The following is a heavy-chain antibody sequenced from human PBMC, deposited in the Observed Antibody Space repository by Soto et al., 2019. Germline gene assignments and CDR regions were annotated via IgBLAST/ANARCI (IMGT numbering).Heavy chain of an antibody. D-gene: IGHD5-18*01. CDR1: GDSVSSSTAA. V-gene: IGHV6-1*01. J-gene: IGHJ4*02. CDR2: TYYRSKWYN. CDR3: AKGDTAMVTEGYFDY. Sequence: PSQTLSLTCAISGDSVSSSTAAWNWIRQSPSRGLEWLGRTYYRSKWYNDYAVSVKSRITIKPDTSTNQFSLQLNSVTPEDTAVYYCAKGDTAMVTEGYFDYWGQGTLVTVSS.